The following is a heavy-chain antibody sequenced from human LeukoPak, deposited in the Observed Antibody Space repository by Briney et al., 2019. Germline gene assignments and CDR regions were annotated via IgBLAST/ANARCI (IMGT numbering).Heavy chain of an antibody. Sequence: GGSLRLSCAASGFTFSSYSMNWVRQAPGKGLEWVSSISSSSSHIYYADSVKGRFTISRDNAKNSLYLQMNRLRAEDTAVYYCARDLDLDDPYYYYYMDVWGKGTTVTVSS. D-gene: IGHD3/OR15-3a*01. V-gene: IGHV3-21*01. CDR3: ARDLDLDDPYYYYYMDV. CDR2: ISSSSSHI. CDR1: GFTFSSYS. J-gene: IGHJ6*03.